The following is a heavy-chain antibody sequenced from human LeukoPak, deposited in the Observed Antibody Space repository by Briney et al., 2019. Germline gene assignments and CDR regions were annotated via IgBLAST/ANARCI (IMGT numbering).Heavy chain of an antibody. CDR1: DYAFTTYG. CDR3: ARGSPYYNRGYLDY. V-gene: IGHV1-18*01. J-gene: IGHJ4*02. D-gene: IGHD1-26*01. CDR2: ISAYNGHT. Sequence: GASVKVSCKASDYAFTTYGITWVRQAPGQGLEWMGWISAYNGHTSYAQKLQGRVTMTTDTSTTTAYMELRSLRSDDTAVYYCARGSPYYNRGYLDYWGQGTLVTVSS.